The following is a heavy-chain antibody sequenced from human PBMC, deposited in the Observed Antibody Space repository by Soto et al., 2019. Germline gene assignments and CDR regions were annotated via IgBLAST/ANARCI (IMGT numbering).Heavy chain of an antibody. V-gene: IGHV1-18*01. D-gene: IGHD2-2*01. CDR3: ARGGYCISTSCRGEDYYYYYGMDV. CDR2: ISAYNGNT. CDR1: GYTFTSYG. J-gene: IGHJ6*02. Sequence: QVQLVQSGAEVKKPGASVKVSCKASGYTFTSYGISWVRQAPGQGLEWMGWISAYNGNTNYAQKLQGRVTMTTDTSTSTAYMELRSLRSDDTAVYYCARGGYCISTSCRGEDYYYYYGMDVWGQGTTVTVSS.